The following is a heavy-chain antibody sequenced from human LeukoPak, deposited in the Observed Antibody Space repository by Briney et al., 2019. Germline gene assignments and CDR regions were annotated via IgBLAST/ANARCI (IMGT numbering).Heavy chain of an antibody. CDR2: ISSSSSKM. V-gene: IGHV3-48*01. D-gene: IGHD5-24*01. CDR3: ARSPRRDGYNYQIDY. J-gene: IGHJ4*02. CDR1: GFTFSTQG. Sequence: PGGSLRLSCVASGFTFSTQGMNWIRQAPGKGLERLSYISSSSSKMYVAGSVKGRFTISRDNAKNSLYLQMNSLRAEDTAVYYCARSPRRDGYNYQIDYWGQGTLVTVSS.